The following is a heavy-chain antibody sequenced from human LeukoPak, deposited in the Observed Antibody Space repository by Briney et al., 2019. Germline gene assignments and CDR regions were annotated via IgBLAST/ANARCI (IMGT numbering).Heavy chain of an antibody. J-gene: IGHJ4*02. CDR3: AKEAYSSSSLGLNFDY. CDR1: GFTFSSYC. CDR2: IWYDGSNK. D-gene: IGHD6-6*01. V-gene: IGHV3-33*06. Sequence: GRSLRLSCAPSGFTFSSYCMHWVRQAPGKGLECVAVIWYDGSNKYYADSVKGRFTISRDNSKNTLYLQMNSLRAEDTAVYYCAKEAYSSSSLGLNFDYWGQGTLVTVSS.